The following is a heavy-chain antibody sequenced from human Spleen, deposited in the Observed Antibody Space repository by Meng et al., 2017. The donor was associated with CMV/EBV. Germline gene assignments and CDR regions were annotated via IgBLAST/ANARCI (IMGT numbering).Heavy chain of an antibody. J-gene: IGHJ6*02. V-gene: IGHV4-61*01. Sequence: GSLRLSCNVSGGAVSSGSHYWNWIRQPPGKGLEWIGYVYYSGTTNYNPSLKSRVTISVDTSKNQFSLKLSSVTAADTAVYYCAGEEPILVGSVFIGGMDVWGQGTTVTVSS. D-gene: IGHD3-10*02. CDR1: GGAVSSGSHY. CDR3: AGEEPILVGSVFIGGMDV. CDR2: VYYSGTT.